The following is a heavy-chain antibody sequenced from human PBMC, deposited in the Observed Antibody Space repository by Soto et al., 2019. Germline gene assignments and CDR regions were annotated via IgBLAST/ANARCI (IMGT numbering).Heavy chain of an antibody. CDR2: ISAYNGNT. Sequence: ASVKVSCKASGYTFTSYGISWVRQAPGQGLEWMGWISAYNGNTNYAQKLQGRVTMTTDTSTSTAYMELRSLRSDDTAVYYCARPISSSSREGRYYCYYGMDVWGQGTTVTVSS. V-gene: IGHV1-18*01. J-gene: IGHJ6*02. CDR1: GYTFTSYG. D-gene: IGHD6-6*01. CDR3: ARPISSSSREGRYYCYYGMDV.